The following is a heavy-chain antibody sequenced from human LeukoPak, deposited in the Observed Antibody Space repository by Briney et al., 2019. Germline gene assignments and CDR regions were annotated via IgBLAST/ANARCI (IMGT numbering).Heavy chain of an antibody. V-gene: IGHV3-48*02. D-gene: IGHD3-10*01. CDR1: GFSFSGYN. Sequence: PGGSRRLSCAASGFSFSGYNMNWARQAPGKGLEWVSYISSSGTTVYYADSVKGRFTISRDNAKNSLYLQMNSLRDEDTAVYYCVMVRGVSFDYWGREPWSPSPQ. CDR3: VMVRGVSFDY. CDR2: ISSSGTTV. J-gene: IGHJ4*02.